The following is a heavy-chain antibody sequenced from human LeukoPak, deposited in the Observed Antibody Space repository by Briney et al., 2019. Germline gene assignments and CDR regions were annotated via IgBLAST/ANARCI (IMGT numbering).Heavy chain of an antibody. D-gene: IGHD3-22*01. CDR2: IYYSGNT. CDR1: GDSIRTSSYY. J-gene: IGHJ4*02. Sequence: PSETLSLTCTVSGDSIRTSSYYWGWIRQPPGKGLEWIVSIYYSGNTYYNPSLKSRVAISMDTSKNQFSLKLTSVTAADTAVYYCARQFFHYSSGADYWGQGALVTVSS. V-gene: IGHV4-39*01. CDR3: ARQFFHYSSGADY.